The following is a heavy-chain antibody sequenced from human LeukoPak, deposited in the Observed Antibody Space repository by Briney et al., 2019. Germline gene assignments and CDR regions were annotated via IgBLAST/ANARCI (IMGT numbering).Heavy chain of an antibody. CDR2: ITASGGNT. V-gene: IGHV3-23*01. CDR3: AKGNGYSYGRYYFDY. D-gene: IGHD5-18*01. CDR1: GFTFSSYA. Sequence: GGSLRLSCAASGFTFSSYAMGWVRQAPGKGLEWVPAITASGGNTYYADSVKGRFTISRDNSKNTLYLQVNSLRAEDTAVYYCAKGNGYSYGRYYFDYWGQGTLVTVSS. J-gene: IGHJ4*02.